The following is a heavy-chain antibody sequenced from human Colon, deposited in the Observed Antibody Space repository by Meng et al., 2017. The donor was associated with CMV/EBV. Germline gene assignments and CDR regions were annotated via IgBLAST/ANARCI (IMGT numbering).Heavy chain of an antibody. CDR1: GDSISGRSYY. V-gene: IGHV4-39*07. CDR3: ARMALHWYFDL. Sequence: LPEPGPGLVKPSDTLSLTCTVSGDSISGRSYYWGWIRQPPGKGLEWIASIYYTGNDYHNPSLKSRVTISIDTSNNQFSLRLTSVTAADTAVYYCARMALHWYFDLWGRGTLVTVSS. D-gene: IGHD5-24*01. J-gene: IGHJ2*01. CDR2: IYYTGND.